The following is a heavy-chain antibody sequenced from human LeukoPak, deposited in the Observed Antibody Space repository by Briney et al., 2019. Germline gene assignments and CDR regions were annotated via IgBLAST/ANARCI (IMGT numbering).Heavy chain of an antibody. J-gene: IGHJ6*02. V-gene: IGHV4-39*01. CDR3: ARLVNYGSGIYYYYGMDV. Sequence: SETMSLTCTVSGGSISSSSYYWGWIRQPPGKGLEWIGSIYYSGSTYYNPSLKSRVTISVDTSKNQFSLKLSSVTAADTAVYYCARLVNYGSGIYYYYGMDVWGQGTTVTVSS. CDR2: IYYSGST. CDR1: GGSISSSSYY. D-gene: IGHD3-10*01.